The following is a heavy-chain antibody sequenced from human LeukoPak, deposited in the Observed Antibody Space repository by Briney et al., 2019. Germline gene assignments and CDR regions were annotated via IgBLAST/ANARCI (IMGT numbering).Heavy chain of an antibody. D-gene: IGHD7-27*01. CDR3: ARGTTGAYFGTPPHFDF. V-gene: IGHV4-59*01. CDR2: IYYSGST. CDR1: GASINGYY. J-gene: IGHJ4*02. Sequence: SETLSLTCSVSGASINGYYWSWIRQPPGKGLECIGYIYYSGSTNYNPSLESRLTISLDTSRNQFSLRLRSVTAADTAVYFCARGTTGAYFGTPPHFDFWGQGSLVTVSS.